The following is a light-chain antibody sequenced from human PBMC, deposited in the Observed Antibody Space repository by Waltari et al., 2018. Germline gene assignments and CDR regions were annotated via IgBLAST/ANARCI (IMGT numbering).Light chain of an antibody. CDR1: QCVSSY. CDR3: QQRSDWLLT. Sequence: EIVLTQSPATLSLSPGERATLSCRASQCVSSYLSFYQQKSGQAPRLPIYDASNRATGIPARFSGGGSGTDFTLTISSLEPEDFAVYYCQQRSDWLLTFGRGTKVEIK. V-gene: IGKV3-11*01. CDR2: DAS. J-gene: IGKJ4*01.